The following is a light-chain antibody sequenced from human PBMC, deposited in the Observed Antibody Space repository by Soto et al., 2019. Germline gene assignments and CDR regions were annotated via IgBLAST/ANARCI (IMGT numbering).Light chain of an antibody. J-gene: IGKJ5*01. Sequence: VLPQSPAILSLSPGERATLSCRASQSVSSSYLAWYQQKPGQAPRLLIYGASSRATGIPDRFSGSGSGTDFTLTISRLEPEEFAVYYCQQYGSSPPIPFGQVTRLEF. CDR2: GAS. V-gene: IGKV3-20*01. CDR3: QQYGSSPPIP. CDR1: QSVSSSY.